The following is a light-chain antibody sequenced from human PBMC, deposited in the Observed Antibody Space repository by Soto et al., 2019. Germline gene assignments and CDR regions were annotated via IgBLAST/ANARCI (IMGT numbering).Light chain of an antibody. CDR2: SNN. Sequence: QSVLTQPPSASGTPGQRVTISCSGSSSNIGRDTVNWYQQLPGMAPKLLIYSNNRRPSGVPDRFSGSKSGTSASLAISGLQFEDEADYYCSSYTSSSTRVFGTGTKLTVL. J-gene: IGLJ1*01. CDR1: SSNIGRDT. V-gene: IGLV1-44*01. CDR3: SSYTSSSTRV.